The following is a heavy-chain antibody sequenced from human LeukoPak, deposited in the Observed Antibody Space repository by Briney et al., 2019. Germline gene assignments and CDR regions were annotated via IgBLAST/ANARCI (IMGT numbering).Heavy chain of an antibody. CDR1: GYTFTSYG. CDR2: ISAYNGNT. V-gene: IGHV1-18*04. CDR3: ARGLWRVPAAGALDY. J-gene: IGHJ4*02. Sequence: APVKVSCKASGYTFTSYGISWVRQAPGQGLEWMGWISAYNGNTNYAQKLQGRVTMTTDTSTSTAYMELRSLRSDDTAVYCCARGLWRVPAAGALDYWGQGTLVTVSS. D-gene: IGHD2-2*01.